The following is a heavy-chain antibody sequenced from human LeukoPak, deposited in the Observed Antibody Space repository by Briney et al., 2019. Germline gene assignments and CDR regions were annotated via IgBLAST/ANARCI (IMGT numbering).Heavy chain of an antibody. J-gene: IGHJ4*02. CDR1: GGSISSYY. V-gene: IGHV4-59*01. CDR3: AREGGWLAY. D-gene: IGHD6-19*01. Sequence: PSETLSLTCTVSGGSISSYYWSWIRQPPGKGLEWIGYIYYSGSTNYNPSLKSRVTISVDTSKNQFSLKLSSVTAADTAVYYCAREGGWLAYWGQGTLVTVSS. CDR2: IYYSGST.